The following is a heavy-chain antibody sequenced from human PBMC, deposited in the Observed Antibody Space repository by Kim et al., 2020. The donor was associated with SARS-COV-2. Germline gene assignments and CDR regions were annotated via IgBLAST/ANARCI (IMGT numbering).Heavy chain of an antibody. CDR2: INAANGNT. V-gene: IGHV1-3*01. Sequence: ASVKVSCKASGYTFTTFAMHWVRQAPGQRLEWMGWINAANGNTKYSQKFQGRVTITRDTSASTAYMELSSLRVEDTAVYYCVRGYGFCSATSCQTADSWGQGSLVTDSS. D-gene: IGHD2-2*03. J-gene: IGHJ4*02. CDR3: VRGYGFCSATSCQTADS. CDR1: GYTFTTFA.